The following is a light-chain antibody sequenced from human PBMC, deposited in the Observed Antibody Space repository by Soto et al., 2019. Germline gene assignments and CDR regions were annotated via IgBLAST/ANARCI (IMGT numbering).Light chain of an antibody. CDR3: SSLTRSDTWV. J-gene: IGLJ3*02. Sequence: QSALTQPPSASGSPGQSVTISCTGTSSDVGTYKYVSWYQQHPGKAPKLMIYEVTKRPSGVPDRFSGSKSGNTASLTVSGLQAEDEADYYCSSLTRSDTWVIGGGTKVTVL. V-gene: IGLV2-8*01. CDR2: EVT. CDR1: SSDVGTYKY.